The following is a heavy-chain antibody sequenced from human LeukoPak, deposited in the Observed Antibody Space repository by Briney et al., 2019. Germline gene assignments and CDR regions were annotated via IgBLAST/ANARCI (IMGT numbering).Heavy chain of an antibody. J-gene: IGHJ5*02. CDR1: GYSISSGYY. CDR2: IYHSGST. CDR3: ARHLRETTTGFDP. D-gene: IGHD1-1*01. V-gene: IGHV4-38-2*01. Sequence: SETLSLTCAVSGYSISSGYYWGWIRQPPGKGLEWIGSIYHSGSTYYNPSLKSRVTISIDTSKNQFSLKLNSVTAADTAVYYCARHLRETTTGFDPWGQGTLVTVSS.